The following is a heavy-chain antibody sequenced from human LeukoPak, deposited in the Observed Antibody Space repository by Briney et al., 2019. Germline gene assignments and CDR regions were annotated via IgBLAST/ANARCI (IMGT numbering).Heavy chain of an antibody. J-gene: IGHJ4*02. Sequence: GGSLRLSCAASGFTVSSYSMNWVRQAPGKGLEWVSSISSSRSYIYYADSVKGRFTISRDNAKNSLYLQMNSLRAEDTAVYYCARFPDTYYFDYWGQGTLVTVSS. CDR2: ISSSRSYI. CDR3: ARFPDTYYFDY. V-gene: IGHV3-21*01. D-gene: IGHD3-16*01. CDR1: GFTVSSYS.